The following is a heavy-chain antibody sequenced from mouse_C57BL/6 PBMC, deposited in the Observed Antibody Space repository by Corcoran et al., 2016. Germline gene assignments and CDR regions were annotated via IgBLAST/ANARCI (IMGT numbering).Heavy chain of an antibody. V-gene: IGHV9-3*01. Sequence: QIQLVQSGPELKNPGETVKISCKASGYTFTTYGMSLVKQAPGKGLKWMGWINTYSGVPTYADDFKGRFAFSLETSVSTAYLQINNLKNEDTATYFCASRDGNSIAYWGQGTLVTVSA. CDR1: GYTFTTYG. CDR2: INTYSGVP. J-gene: IGHJ3*01. D-gene: IGHD2-1*01. CDR3: ASRDGNSIAY.